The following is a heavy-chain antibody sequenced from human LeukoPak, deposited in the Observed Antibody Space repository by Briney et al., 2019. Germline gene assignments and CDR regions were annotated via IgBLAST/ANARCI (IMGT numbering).Heavy chain of an antibody. V-gene: IGHV1-18*04. J-gene: IGHJ4*02. D-gene: IGHD4-17*01. Sequence: ASVKVSCKASGYTFTGYYMHWVRQAPGQGLEWMGWISAYNGNTNYAQKLQGRVTMTTDTSTSTAYMELRSLRSDDTAVYYCAREKAATVTSFDYWGQGTLVTVSS. CDR2: ISAYNGNT. CDR3: AREKAATVTSFDY. CDR1: GYTFTGYY.